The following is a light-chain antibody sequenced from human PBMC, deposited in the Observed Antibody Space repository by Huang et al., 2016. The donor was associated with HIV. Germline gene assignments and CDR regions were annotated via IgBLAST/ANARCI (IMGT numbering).Light chain of an antibody. Sequence: EVVMTQSPATLSVSPGERATLSCRASQSFSSNLAGYQQKSGQAPRLLIYDASTRATGIPARCSGSGSGTEVTLSISSLQTEDFAVYYCQQYSNWPPWTFGQGTKVEIK. CDR1: QSFSSN. V-gene: IGKV3-15*01. CDR3: QQYSNWPPWT. CDR2: DAS. J-gene: IGKJ1*01.